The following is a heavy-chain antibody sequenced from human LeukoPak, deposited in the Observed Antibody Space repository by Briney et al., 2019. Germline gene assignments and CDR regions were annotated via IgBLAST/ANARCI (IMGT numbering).Heavy chain of an antibody. CDR1: GFTFSSYA. D-gene: IGHD5-18*01. V-gene: IGHV3-23*01. CDR3: AKARGYSYGNFDY. J-gene: IGHJ4*02. CDR2: ISGSGGST. Sequence: PGGSLRLSCAASGFTFSSYAVSWVRQAPGKGLEWVSAISGSGGSTYYADSMKGRFTISRDNSKNTLYLQMNSLRAEDTAVYYCAKARGYSYGNFDYWGQGTLVTVSS.